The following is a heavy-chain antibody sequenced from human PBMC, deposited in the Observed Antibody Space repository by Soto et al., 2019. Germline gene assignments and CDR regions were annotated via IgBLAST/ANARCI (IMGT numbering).Heavy chain of an antibody. CDR2: IYHSGST. V-gene: IGHV4-59*01. D-gene: IGHD3-9*01. CDR3: ARGESGYDILTGYPPPWFDY. J-gene: IGHJ5*01. CDR1: GGSISSYY. Sequence: SETLSLTCTVSGGSISSYYWSWIRQPPGKGLEWIGYIYHSGSTYYNPSLKSRVTISVDTSKNQFSLKLSSVTAADTAVYYCARGESGYDILTGYPPPWFDYWGQGTLVTVSS.